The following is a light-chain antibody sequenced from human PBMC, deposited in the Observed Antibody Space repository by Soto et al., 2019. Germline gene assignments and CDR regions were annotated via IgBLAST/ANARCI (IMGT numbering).Light chain of an antibody. CDR2: GAS. V-gene: IGKV3-20*01. Sequence: IVSTQCPGTLSLSPGERATLSCRASQSVSSSYLAWYQQKPGQAPRLLIYGASSRATGIPDRFSGSGSGTDFTLTISSLQPEDFATYYCQQAYGAPPTFGQGTKVDIK. J-gene: IGKJ1*01. CDR3: QQAYGAPPT. CDR1: QSVSSSY.